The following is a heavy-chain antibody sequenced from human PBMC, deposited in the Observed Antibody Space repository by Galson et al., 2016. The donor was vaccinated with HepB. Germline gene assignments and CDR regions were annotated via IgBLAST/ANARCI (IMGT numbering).Heavy chain of an antibody. V-gene: IGHV5-51*03. CDR3: ARPQPTVVSPADTLDV. CDR2: IFPDDCAT. Sequence: QSGAEVKKPGASLQISCKTSGYSFTSYWIGWVRQMPGRGLEWMGIIFPDDCATIYSPSFEGQVTMSVDKSTSTAYLRWNTLKTSDTAVYYCARPQPTVVSPADTLDVWGQGTLVTVSS. CDR1: GYSFTSYW. J-gene: IGHJ3*01. D-gene: IGHD4-23*01.